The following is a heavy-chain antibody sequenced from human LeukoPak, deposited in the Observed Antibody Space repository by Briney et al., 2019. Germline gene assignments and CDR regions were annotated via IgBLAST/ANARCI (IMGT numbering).Heavy chain of an antibody. CDR3: ARMRTGSTEFFDN. D-gene: IGHD1-7*01. V-gene: IGHV4-39*02. Sequence: PSETLSLTCTVAGGSISNRDYFWGWIRQPPGKGLEWIGCMSYSGSSYYDPSLKSRVAISLDTTRHLFSLNLKSVTAADTAVYYCARMRTGSTEFFDNWGQGTLVTVSS. J-gene: IGHJ4*02. CDR1: GGSISNRDYF. CDR2: MSYSGSS.